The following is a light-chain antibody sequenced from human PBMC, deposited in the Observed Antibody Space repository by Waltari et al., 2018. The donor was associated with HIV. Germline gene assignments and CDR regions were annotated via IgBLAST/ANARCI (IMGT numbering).Light chain of an antibody. V-gene: IGKV4-1*01. Sequence: DIVMTQSPDSLAVSLGERATINCRSSQSVLYSSNNKTYLAWFQQKPGQPPKLLIYWASTRESGVPDRFSGSGSGTDFTLSISGPQAEDVAVYYCQQYYTTPRTFGQGTKVEIK. CDR2: WAS. J-gene: IGKJ1*01. CDR1: QSVLYSSNNKTY. CDR3: QQYYTTPRT.